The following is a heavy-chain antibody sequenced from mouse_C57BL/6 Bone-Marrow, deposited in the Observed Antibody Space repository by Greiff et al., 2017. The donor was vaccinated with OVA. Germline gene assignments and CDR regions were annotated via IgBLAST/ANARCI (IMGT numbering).Heavy chain of an antibody. CDR1: GFTFSDYY. Sequence: EVKVEESGGGLVQPGGSLKLSCAASGFTFSDYYMYWVRQTPEKRLEWVAYISNGGGSTYYPDTVKGRFTISRDNAKNTLYLQMSRLKSEDTAMYYCARQRGNYWYYFDYWGQGTTLTVSS. CDR3: ARQRGNYWYYFDY. D-gene: IGHD2-1*01. V-gene: IGHV5-12*01. J-gene: IGHJ2*01. CDR2: ISNGGGST.